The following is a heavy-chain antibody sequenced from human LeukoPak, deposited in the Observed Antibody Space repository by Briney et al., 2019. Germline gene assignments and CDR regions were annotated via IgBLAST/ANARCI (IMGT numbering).Heavy chain of an antibody. D-gene: IGHD6-6*01. Sequence: GASVKVSCKASGGTFSSYAISWVRQAPGQGLEWMGGIIPIFGTANYAQKFQGRVTITTDESTSTAYMELSSLRSEDTAVYYCARVIGIAARPEAFDIWGQGTMVTVSS. V-gene: IGHV1-69*05. CDR1: GGTFSSYA. J-gene: IGHJ3*02. CDR3: ARVIGIAARPEAFDI. CDR2: IIPIFGTA.